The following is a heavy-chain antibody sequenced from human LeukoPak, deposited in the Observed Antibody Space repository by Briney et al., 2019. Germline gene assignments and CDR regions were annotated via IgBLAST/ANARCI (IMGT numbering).Heavy chain of an antibody. CDR1: GGSISSSSYY. CDR2: IYYSGST. CDR3: ARGGYGSGSYNPLSSNWFDP. V-gene: IGHV4-39*07. Sequence: SETLSLTCTVSGGSISSSSYYWGWIRQPPGKGLEWIGSIYYSGSTYYNPSLKSRVTISVDTSKNQLSLKLSSVTAADTAVYYCARGGYGSGSYNPLSSNWFDPWGQGTLVTVSS. J-gene: IGHJ5*02. D-gene: IGHD3-10*01.